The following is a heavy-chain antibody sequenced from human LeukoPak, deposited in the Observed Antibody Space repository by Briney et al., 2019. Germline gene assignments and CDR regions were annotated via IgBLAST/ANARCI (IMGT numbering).Heavy chain of an antibody. CDR2: IYYSGST. CDR3: ATSHAKSSSSGY. J-gene: IGHJ4*02. CDR1: GGFISSGGYY. D-gene: IGHD6-6*01. Sequence: SQTLSLTCTVSGGFISSGGYYCNWIRQHPGKGLEWIGYIYYSGSTYYNPSLKSRVTISVDTSKDQFSLKLSSVTAADTAVYYCATSHAKSSSSGYWGQGTLVTVSS. V-gene: IGHV4-31*03.